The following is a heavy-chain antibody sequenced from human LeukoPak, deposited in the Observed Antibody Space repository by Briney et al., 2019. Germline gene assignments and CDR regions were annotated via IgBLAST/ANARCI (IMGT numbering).Heavy chain of an antibody. CDR2: ISSSSSYI. V-gene: IGHV3-21*01. Sequence: GGSLRLSCAASGFTFSIYSMNWVRQAPGKGLEWVSSISSSSSYIYYADSVKGRFTISRDNAKNSLYLQMNSLRAEDTAVYYCARDQDRWQWLSYWGQGTLVTVSS. CDR3: ARDQDRWQWLSY. J-gene: IGHJ4*02. D-gene: IGHD6-19*01. CDR1: GFTFSIYS.